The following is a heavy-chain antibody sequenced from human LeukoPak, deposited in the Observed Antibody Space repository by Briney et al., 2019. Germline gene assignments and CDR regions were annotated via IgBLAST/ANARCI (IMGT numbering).Heavy chain of an antibody. J-gene: IGHJ4*02. Sequence: SVKVSCTASGGTFSSYAISWVRQAPGQGLEWMGGIIHIFGTANYAQKFQGRVTITTDESTSTAYMELSSLRSEDTAVYYCASSDYDFWSGYSWDLGYWGQGTLVTVSS. CDR3: ASSDYDFWSGYSWDLGY. V-gene: IGHV1-69*05. D-gene: IGHD3-3*01. CDR1: GGTFSSYA. CDR2: IIHIFGTA.